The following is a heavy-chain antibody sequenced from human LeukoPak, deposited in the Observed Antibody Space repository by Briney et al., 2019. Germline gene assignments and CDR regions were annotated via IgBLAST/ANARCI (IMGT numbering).Heavy chain of an antibody. CDR1: VFIFSSYA. Sequence: GGSLRLSCAPSVFIFSSYAMTWVRQAPGKGVEWGSTISGSGGSTYYADSVKGRFTISRDNSKNTLYLQMNSLRAEDTAVYFCAPLVVVTAIQLDYWGQGTLVTVSS. CDR2: ISGSGGST. D-gene: IGHD2-21*02. J-gene: IGHJ4*02. CDR3: APLVVVTAIQLDY. V-gene: IGHV3-23*01.